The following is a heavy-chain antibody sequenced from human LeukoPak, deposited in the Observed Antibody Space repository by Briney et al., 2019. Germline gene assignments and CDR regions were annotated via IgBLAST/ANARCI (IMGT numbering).Heavy chain of an antibody. CDR2: MNPNSGNT. D-gene: IGHD3-9*01. J-gene: IGHJ5*02. V-gene: IGHV1-8*01. CDR1: GYTFTSYD. Sequence: ASVKASCKASGYTFTSYDINWVRQATGQGLEWMGWMNPNSGNTGYAQKFQGRVTMTRNTSISTAYMELSSLRSEDTAVYYCARLRTYYDILTGYPALNWFDPWGQGTLVTVSS. CDR3: ARLRTYYDILTGYPALNWFDP.